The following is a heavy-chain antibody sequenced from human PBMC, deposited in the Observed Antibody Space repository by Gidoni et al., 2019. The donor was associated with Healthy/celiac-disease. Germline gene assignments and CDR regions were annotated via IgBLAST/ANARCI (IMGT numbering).Heavy chain of an antibody. CDR3: TTDHPYGSGSQY. Sequence: EVQLVASGGGLVKPGGSLRLSCAASGFTFSNAWMNWVRQAPGKGLEWVGRIKSKTDGGTTDYAAPVKGRITISREYSKNTLYLQMNSLKTEDTAVYYCTTDHPYGSGSQYWGQGTLVTVSS. D-gene: IGHD3-10*01. J-gene: IGHJ4*02. CDR2: IKSKTDGGTT. V-gene: IGHV3-15*01. CDR1: GFTFSNAW.